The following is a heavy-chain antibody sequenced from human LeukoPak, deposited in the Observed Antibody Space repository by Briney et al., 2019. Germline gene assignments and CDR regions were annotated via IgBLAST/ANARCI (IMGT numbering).Heavy chain of an antibody. CDR3: AKPIMVRGVIPRY. D-gene: IGHD3-10*01. CDR1: GFTFSSNG. CDR2: ISGSGGST. J-gene: IGHJ4*02. V-gene: IGHV3-23*01. Sequence: PGGSLRLSCAASGFTFSSNGMSWVRQAPGKGLEWFSAISGSGGSTDYADSVKGRFTISRDNSKNTLYLQMNSLRAEDTAVYYCAKPIMVRGVIPRYWGQGTMVTVSS.